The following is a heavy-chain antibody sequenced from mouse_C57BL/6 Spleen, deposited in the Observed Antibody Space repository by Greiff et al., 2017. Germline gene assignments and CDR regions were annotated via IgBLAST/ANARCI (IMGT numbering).Heavy chain of an antibody. J-gene: IGHJ4*01. Sequence: EVQLVESGGGLVKPGGSLKLSCAASGFTFSDYGMHWVRQAPEKGLEWVAYISSGSSTIYYADTVKGRFTISRDNAKNTLFLQMTSLRSEDTAMYYCSTGSNALAMDYWGQGTSVTVSS. CDR3: STGSNALAMDY. CDR2: ISSGSSTI. CDR1: GFTFSDYG. D-gene: IGHD4-1*01. V-gene: IGHV5-17*01.